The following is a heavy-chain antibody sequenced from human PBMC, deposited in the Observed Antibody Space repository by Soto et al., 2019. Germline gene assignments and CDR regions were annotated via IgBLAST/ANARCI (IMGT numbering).Heavy chain of an antibody. V-gene: IGHV1-18*01. CDR2: ISAYNGNT. CDR3: ERGAVAATGGWFDT. D-gene: IGHD2-15*01. CDR1: GYTFTSHG. Sequence: ASVKVSCKASGYTFTSHGISWVRQAPGQGLEWMGWISAYNGNTNYAQKLQGRVTMTTDTSTSTAYMELRSLRSDDTAVYSCERGAVAATGGWFDTWGQGTLVTVSS. J-gene: IGHJ5*02.